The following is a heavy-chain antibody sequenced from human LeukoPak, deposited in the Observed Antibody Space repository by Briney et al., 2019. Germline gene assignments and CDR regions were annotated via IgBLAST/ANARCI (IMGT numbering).Heavy chain of an antibody. CDR3: ASSGSGSVYYYYYYMDV. J-gene: IGHJ6*03. CDR1: GYTFTTYY. V-gene: IGHV1-46*01. D-gene: IGHD3-10*01. CDR2: INSSGGST. Sequence: ALVKVSCKASGYTFTTYYMHWVSQAPCRGLAGMGIINSSGGSTSYAQKIQGRVTMARDMSTSIAYIGLSCMGSEDTAVYYCASSGSGSVYYYYYYMDVWGKGTTVTASS.